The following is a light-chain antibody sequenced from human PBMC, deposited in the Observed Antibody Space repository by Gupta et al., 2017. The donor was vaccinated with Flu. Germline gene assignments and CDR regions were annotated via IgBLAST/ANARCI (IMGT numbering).Light chain of an antibody. Sequence: DIVMTQSPDSLAVSLGERATINCKSSQSVLYSSNNKNCLAWYQQKPGQPTKLLIYWASTRESGVPDRFSGSGSGTDFTLTISSLQAEDVAVYYCQQYYSTPQTFGGGTKVEIK. J-gene: IGKJ4*01. CDR2: WAS. CDR1: QSVLYSSNNKNC. V-gene: IGKV4-1*01. CDR3: QQYYSTPQT.